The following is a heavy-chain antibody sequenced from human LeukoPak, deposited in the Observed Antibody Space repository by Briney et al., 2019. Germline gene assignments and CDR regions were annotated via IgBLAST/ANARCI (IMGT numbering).Heavy chain of an antibody. D-gene: IGHD3-9*01. J-gene: IGHJ4*02. CDR3: ARGAYDMAGNY. CDR2: IWYDGSNK. Sequence: GGSLRLSCAASGFTFSSYGMHWVRQAPGKGLEWVAVIWYDGSNKYYADSVKGRFTISRDNSKNTLYLQMNSLRAEDTAVYYCARGAYDMAGNYWGQGTLVTVSS. V-gene: IGHV3-33*01. CDR1: GFTFSSYG.